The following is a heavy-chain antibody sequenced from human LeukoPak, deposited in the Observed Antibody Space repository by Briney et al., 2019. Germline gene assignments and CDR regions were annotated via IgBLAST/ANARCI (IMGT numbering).Heavy chain of an antibody. J-gene: IGHJ4*02. CDR3: ARIRGGWYFDY. V-gene: IGHV3-64*01. Sequence: GGSLRLSCAASGITFSSYAMHWVRQAPGKGLEYVSSISSNGGNTYYANSVKGRFTISRGNSKNTLYLQMGSLRAEDMAVYYCARIRGGWYFDYWGQGTLVTVSS. CDR1: GITFSSYA. CDR2: ISSNGGNT. D-gene: IGHD6-19*01.